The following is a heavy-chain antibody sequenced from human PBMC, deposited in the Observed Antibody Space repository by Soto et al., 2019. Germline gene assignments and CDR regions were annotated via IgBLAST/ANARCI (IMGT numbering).Heavy chain of an antibody. Sequence: ASVKVSCKASGYTFTSYYMHWVRQAPGQGLEWMGIINPSGGSTSYAQKFQGRVTMTTDTSTSTAYMELRSLRSDDTAVYYCARVRGDIVVVPAATPYYYYGMDVWGQGTTVTVSS. CDR2: INPSGGST. CDR1: GYTFTSYY. CDR3: ARVRGDIVVVPAATPYYYYGMDV. V-gene: IGHV1-46*01. J-gene: IGHJ6*02. D-gene: IGHD2-2*01.